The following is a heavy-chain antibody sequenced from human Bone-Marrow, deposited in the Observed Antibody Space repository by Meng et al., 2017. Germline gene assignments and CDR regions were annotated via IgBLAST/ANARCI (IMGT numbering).Heavy chain of an antibody. D-gene: IGHD3-16*01. CDR1: GGSISSGGYY. Sequence: QLPESAPGLVMPSQTLSPTCTVSGGSISSGGYYWSWIRQHPGKGLEWIGYIYYSGTTYYNPSLSSLVTISVDTSKNQFSLNLSSVTAADTAVYYCARDIRQGGNIWFDPWGQGTLVTVSS. CDR2: IYYSGTT. J-gene: IGHJ5*02. CDR3: ARDIRQGGNIWFDP. V-gene: IGHV4-31*01.